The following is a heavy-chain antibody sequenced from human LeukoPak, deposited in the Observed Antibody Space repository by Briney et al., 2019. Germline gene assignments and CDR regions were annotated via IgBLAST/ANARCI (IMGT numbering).Heavy chain of an antibody. V-gene: IGHV4-4*07. CDR2: IYTSGST. CDR3: ASGVNSSGYPYFDY. CDR1: GGSISSYY. D-gene: IGHD3-22*01. Sequence: SETLSLTCTVSGGSISSYYWSWIRQPAGKGLEWIGRIYTSGSTNYNPSLKSRVTISVDTSKNQFSLKLSSVTAADTAVYYCASGVNSSGYPYFDYWGQGTLVTVSS. J-gene: IGHJ4*02.